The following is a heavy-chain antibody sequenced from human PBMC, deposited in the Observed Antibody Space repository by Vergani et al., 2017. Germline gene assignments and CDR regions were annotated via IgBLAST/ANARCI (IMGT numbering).Heavy chain of an antibody. J-gene: IGHJ3*02. V-gene: IGHV3-23*01. CDR3: ATDNQQSSLGHCSVTNCYGGVFDI. Sequence: EVQLLQSGGGVIQPGGSVRLSCAASGFTFSSYAMSWVRQAPGKGLEWVSAISGSGGSTYYADSVKGRFTISRDNSKNTLYLQMNSLRAEDTAVYYCATDNQQSSLGHCSVTNCYGGVFDIWGQGTVVTVSS. CDR1: GFTFSSYA. D-gene: IGHD2-15*01. CDR2: ISGSGGST.